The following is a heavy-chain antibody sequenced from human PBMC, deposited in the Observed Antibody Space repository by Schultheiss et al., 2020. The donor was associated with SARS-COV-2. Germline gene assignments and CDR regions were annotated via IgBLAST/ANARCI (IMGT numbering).Heavy chain of an antibody. CDR1: GFTFSSYS. D-gene: IGHD2-15*01. CDR3: ARDCSGGSCYGLDYYGMDV. CDR2: ISSSGSTI. Sequence: GGSLRLSCAASGFTFSSYSMNWVRQAPGKGLEWVSYISSSGSTIYYADSVKGRFTISRNNAKNSLYLQMNSLRAEDTAVYYCARDCSGGSCYGLDYYGMDVWGQGTTVTVSS. J-gene: IGHJ6*02. V-gene: IGHV3-48*04.